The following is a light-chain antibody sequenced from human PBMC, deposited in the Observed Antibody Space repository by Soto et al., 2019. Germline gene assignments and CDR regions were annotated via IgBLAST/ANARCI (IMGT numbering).Light chain of an antibody. J-gene: IGKJ5*01. CDR2: GAS. Sequence: EIALTQSPGTLSLSPGERATLSCRASQSVSSSYLAWYQQKPGQAPRLLIYGASSRATGIPDRFSGSGSGTDFTLTISRLEPEDFAVYYCQSRDTFGQGTRLEIK. CDR1: QSVSSSY. CDR3: QSRDT. V-gene: IGKV3-20*01.